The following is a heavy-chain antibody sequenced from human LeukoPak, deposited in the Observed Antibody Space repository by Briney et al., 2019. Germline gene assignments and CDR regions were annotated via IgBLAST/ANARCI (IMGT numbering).Heavy chain of an antibody. Sequence: GGSLRLSCAASGFTFSRYWRTWVRQAPGKGLEWVANIKEDGSENSYAESVKVRFTITRDNATNSLYLQLNSLSAEDTAVYFYAEQRYSDYWGQGTLVTVSS. D-gene: IGHD1/OR15-1a*01. CDR3: AEQRYSDY. CDR1: GFTFSRYW. V-gene: IGHV3-7*01. CDR2: IKEDGSEN. J-gene: IGHJ4*02.